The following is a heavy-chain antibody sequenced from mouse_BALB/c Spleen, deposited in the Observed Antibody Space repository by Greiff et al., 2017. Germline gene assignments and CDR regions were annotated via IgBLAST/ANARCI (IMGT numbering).Heavy chain of an antibody. CDR3: ARSTVFDY. Sequence: EVHLVESGGGLVQPGGSRKLSCAASGFTFSSFGMHWVRQAPEKGLEWVAYISSGSSTIYYADTVKGRFTISRDNPKNTLFLQMTSLRSEDTAMYYCARSTVFDYWGQGTTLTVSS. CDR1: GFTFSSFG. V-gene: IGHV5-17*02. J-gene: IGHJ2*01. D-gene: IGHD1-1*01. CDR2: ISSGSSTI.